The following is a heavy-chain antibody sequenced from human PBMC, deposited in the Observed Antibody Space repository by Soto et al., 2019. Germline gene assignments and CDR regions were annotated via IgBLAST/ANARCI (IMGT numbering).Heavy chain of an antibody. CDR2: ISKDGLDR. CDR3: ASPREGQWLVFDH. V-gene: IGHV3-30*19. CDR1: GFTFSDFG. D-gene: IGHD6-19*01. J-gene: IGHJ4*02. Sequence: GGSLRLSCVVSGFTFSDFGMHWVRQTPGEGLAWVASISKDGLDRYYSESVKGRFTISRDDSKNTVFLQMNSLKVEDTAAYFCASPREGQWLVFDHWGQRTLVTVSS.